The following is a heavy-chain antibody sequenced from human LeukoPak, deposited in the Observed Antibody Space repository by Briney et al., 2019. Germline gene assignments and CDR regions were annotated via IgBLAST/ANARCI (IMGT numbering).Heavy chain of an antibody. Sequence: PGGSLRLSCAASGFTFSDYYMSWIRQAPGTGLEWVGRIKSKTDGGTTDYAAPVKGRFTISRDDSKNTLYLQMNSLKTEDTAVYYCTTDDYVSGVIDYWGQGTLVTVSS. CDR3: TTDDYVSGVIDY. CDR1: GFTFSDYY. CDR2: IKSKTDGGTT. J-gene: IGHJ4*02. D-gene: IGHD4-17*01. V-gene: IGHV3-15*01.